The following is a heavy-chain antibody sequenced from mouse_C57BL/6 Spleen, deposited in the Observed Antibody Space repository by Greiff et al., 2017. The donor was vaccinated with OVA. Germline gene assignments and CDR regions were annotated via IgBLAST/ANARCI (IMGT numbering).Heavy chain of an antibody. CDR2: IWSGGST. V-gene: IGHV2-2*01. CDR3: ARNSDGYYSAWFAY. Sequence: VQRVESGPGLVQPSQSLSITCTVSGFSLTSYGVHWVRQSPGKGLEWLGVIWSGGSTDYNAAFISRLSISKDNSKSQVFFKMNSLQADDTAIYYCARNSDGYYSAWFAYWGQGTLVTVSA. D-gene: IGHD2-3*01. CDR1: GFSLTSYG. J-gene: IGHJ3*01.